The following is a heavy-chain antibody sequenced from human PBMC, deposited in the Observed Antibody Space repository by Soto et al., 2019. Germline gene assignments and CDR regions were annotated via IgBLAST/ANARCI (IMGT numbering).Heavy chain of an antibody. D-gene: IGHD6-19*01. Sequence: PGGSLRLSCVASGFTFSSSFMGWVRQAPGKGLEWVANINQDGGGTYYVDSVQGRFTISRDNAKDSLYLQMNSLRGKDTAVYYCARYFRGSGRYFFDYWGQGTLVTVSS. CDR2: INQDGGGT. J-gene: IGHJ4*02. V-gene: IGHV3-7*03. CDR3: ARYFRGSGRYFFDY. CDR1: GFTFSSSF.